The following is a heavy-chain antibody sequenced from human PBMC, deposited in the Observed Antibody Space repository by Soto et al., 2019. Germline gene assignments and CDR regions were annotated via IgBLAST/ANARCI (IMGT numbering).Heavy chain of an antibody. CDR2: INHSGST. V-gene: IGHV4-34*01. CDR1: GGSFSGYY. CDR3: ARGRARTMVRGVTFDY. D-gene: IGHD3-10*01. J-gene: IGHJ4*02. Sequence: SETLSLTCAVYGGSFSGYYWSWIRQPPGKGLEWIGEINHSGSTNYNPSLKSRVTISVDTSKNQFSLKLSSVTAADTAVYYCARGRARTMVRGVTFDYWGQGTLVTVSS.